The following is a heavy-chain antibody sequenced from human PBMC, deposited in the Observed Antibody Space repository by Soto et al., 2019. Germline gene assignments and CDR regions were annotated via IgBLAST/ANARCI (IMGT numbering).Heavy chain of an antibody. CDR3: ARDYRGYTPGYAFDI. Sequence: QVQLQESGPGLVKPSETLSLTCTVSGGSVSSGSHYWSWIRQPPGKGLEWIGYVYYSGTTNYNPSHKSRVTISVDPSRNQFSLKLSSVTAADTAVYYCARDYRGYTPGYAFDIWGQGTMVTVSS. V-gene: IGHV4-61*01. CDR2: VYYSGTT. CDR1: GGSVSSGSHY. J-gene: IGHJ3*02. D-gene: IGHD5-18*01.